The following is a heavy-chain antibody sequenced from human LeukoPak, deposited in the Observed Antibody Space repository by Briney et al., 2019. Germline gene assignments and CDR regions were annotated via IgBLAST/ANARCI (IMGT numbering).Heavy chain of an antibody. Sequence: SVKVSCKASGGTFSSYAISWVRQAPGQGLEWMGRIIPILGIANYAQKFQGRVTITADKSTSTAYMELSSLRAEDTAVYYCAKEITMVRGVILNKFDYWGQGTLVTVSS. J-gene: IGHJ4*02. CDR3: AKEITMVRGVILNKFDY. CDR2: IIPILGIA. CDR1: GGTFSSYA. D-gene: IGHD3-10*01. V-gene: IGHV1-69*04.